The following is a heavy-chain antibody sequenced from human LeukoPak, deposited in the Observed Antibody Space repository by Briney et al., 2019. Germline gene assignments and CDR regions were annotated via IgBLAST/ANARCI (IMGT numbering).Heavy chain of an antibody. CDR2: ISGSGGST. CDR3: AKGGLGCSSTSCFDY. Sequence: GGSLRLSCTVSGFTYSSYAMSWVRQAPGKGLEWVSSISGSGGSTYYADSVKGRFTISRDNSKNTLYLQMNSLRAEDTAVYYCAKGGLGCSSTSCFDYWGQGTLVTVSS. J-gene: IGHJ4*02. V-gene: IGHV3-23*01. CDR1: GFTYSSYA. D-gene: IGHD2-2*01.